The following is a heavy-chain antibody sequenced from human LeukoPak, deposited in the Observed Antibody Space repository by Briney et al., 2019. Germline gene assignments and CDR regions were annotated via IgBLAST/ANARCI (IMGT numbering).Heavy chain of an antibody. CDR2: MEYTGDNE. Sequence: GGSLRLSCAASGFTFSRSGMHWVRQAPGKGLEWVAYMEYTGDNEWYADSVKGRFTISRDNSKNTLYLQMTSLRSDDTALYFCANRFCGGACSLRDALSIWGQGTMVTVTS. CDR1: GFTFSRSG. J-gene: IGHJ3*02. D-gene: IGHD2-21*02. V-gene: IGHV3-30*02. CDR3: ANRFCGGACSLRDALSI.